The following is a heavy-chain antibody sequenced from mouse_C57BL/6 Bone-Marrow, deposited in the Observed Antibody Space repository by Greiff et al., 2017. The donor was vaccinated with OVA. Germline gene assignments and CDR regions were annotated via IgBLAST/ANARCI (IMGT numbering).Heavy chain of an antibody. V-gene: IGHV5-4*03. J-gene: IGHJ3*01. CDR1: GFTFSSYA. CDR3: AREGGLRAGFAY. CDR2: ISDGGSYT. Sequence: DVMLVESGGGLVKPGGSLKLSCAASGFTFSSYAMSWVRQTPEKRLEWVATISDGGSYTYYPDNVKGRFTITRDNAKNNLYLQMSHLKSEDTAVYYCAREGGLRAGFAYWGQGTLVTVSA. D-gene: IGHD2-4*01.